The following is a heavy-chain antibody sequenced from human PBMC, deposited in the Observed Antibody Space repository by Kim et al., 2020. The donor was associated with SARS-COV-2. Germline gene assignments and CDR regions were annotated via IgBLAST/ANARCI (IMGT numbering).Heavy chain of an antibody. CDR1: GFTVSSNH. Sequence: GGSLRLSCAASGFTVSSNHMTWVRQAPGKGLEWVSVIYSGGRTYYVDSVKGRFTISRDNSKNTLYLQMNTLRAEDTAVYYCARAVVGWDSGMDVWGQGTTVTVSS. CDR3: ARAVVGWDSGMDV. V-gene: IGHV3-53*01. J-gene: IGHJ6*02. CDR2: IYSGGRT. D-gene: IGHD2-15*01.